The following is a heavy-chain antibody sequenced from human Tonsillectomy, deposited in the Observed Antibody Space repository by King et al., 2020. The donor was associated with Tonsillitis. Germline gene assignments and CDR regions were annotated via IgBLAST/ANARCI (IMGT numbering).Heavy chain of an antibody. CDR3: AYVALTNYRKDFFDI. D-gene: IGHD3-9*01. J-gene: IGHJ3*02. Sequence: VQLQESGPGLVKSSETLSLTCTVSGDSITSYYWSWVRQPAGKGLEWIGLIYSNGLTMYNPSLKSRVAMSVDTSKNQFSLKLTSVTAADTAVYYCAYVALTNYRKDFFDIWGRGTMVIVSS. CDR1: GDSITSYY. V-gene: IGHV4-4*07. CDR2: IYSNGLT.